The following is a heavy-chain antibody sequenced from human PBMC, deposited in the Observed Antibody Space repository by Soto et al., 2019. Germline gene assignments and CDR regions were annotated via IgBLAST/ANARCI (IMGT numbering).Heavy chain of an antibody. J-gene: IGHJ3*02. V-gene: IGHV3-73*01. CDR3: TTPDTRPYSGSSDDAFDI. Sequence: PVGSLRLSCAASGFTFSGSAMHWVRQASGKGLEWVGRIRSKANSYATAYAASVKGRFTISRDDSKNTAYLQMNSLKTEDTAVYYCTTPDTRPYSGSSDDAFDIWGQGTMVTVSS. D-gene: IGHD1-26*01. CDR2: IRSKANSYAT. CDR1: GFTFSGSA.